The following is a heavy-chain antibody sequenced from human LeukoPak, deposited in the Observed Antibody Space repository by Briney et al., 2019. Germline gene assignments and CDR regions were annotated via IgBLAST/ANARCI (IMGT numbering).Heavy chain of an antibody. J-gene: IGHJ4*02. CDR2: IYYSGST. Sequence: PSETLSLTCTVSGGSISSYYWSWIRQPPGKGLDWIGYIYYSGSTNYNPSLKSRVTILVDTSKNQFSLKLSSVTAADTAVYYCARTGQYDFWSGYYFDYWGQGTLVTVSS. CDR1: GGSISSYY. D-gene: IGHD3-3*01. CDR3: ARTGQYDFWSGYYFDY. V-gene: IGHV4-59*01.